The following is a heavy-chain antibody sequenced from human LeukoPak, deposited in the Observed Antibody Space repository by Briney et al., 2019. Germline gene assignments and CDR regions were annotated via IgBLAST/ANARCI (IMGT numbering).Heavy chain of an antibody. CDR3: ASGAESSNYFLYY. V-gene: IGHV4-61*02. CDR2: IYASGIT. J-gene: IGHJ4*02. D-gene: IGHD3-22*01. CDR1: GGSISSGSYY. Sequence: SETLSLTCTVSGGSISSGSYYWNWIRQPAGKGLEWIGRIYASGITNYHPSLKSRVAISVDTSKNQFSLRLSSVTAADTAVYYCASGAESSNYFLYYWGQGILVTVSS.